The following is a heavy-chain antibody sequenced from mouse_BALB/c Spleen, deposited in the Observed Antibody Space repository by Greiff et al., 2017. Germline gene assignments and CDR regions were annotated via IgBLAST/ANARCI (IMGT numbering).Heavy chain of an antibody. CDR1: GYTFTSYT. V-gene: IGHV1-4*02. CDR3: ARDYGNYEGGAMDY. D-gene: IGHD2-1*01. J-gene: IGHJ4*01. Sequence: VQLQQSAAELARPGASVKMSCKASGYTFTSYTMHWVKQRPGQGLEWIGYINPSSGYTEYNQKFKDKTTLTADKSSSTAYMQLSSLTSEDSAVYYCARDYGNYEGGAMDYWGQGTSVTVSS. CDR2: INPSSGYT.